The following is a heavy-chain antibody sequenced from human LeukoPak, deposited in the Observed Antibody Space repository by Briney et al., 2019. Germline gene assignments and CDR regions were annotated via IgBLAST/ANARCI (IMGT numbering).Heavy chain of an antibody. V-gene: IGHV4-34*01. CDR2: INYSGST. CDR3: ARGARTPSGYGSRTAGRANWFDP. D-gene: IGHD5-12*01. Sequence: SGTLSLTCAVYGGSFSGYYWSWIRQPPGKGLEWIGEINYSGSTNYNPSLKSRVTISVDTSKNQFSLKLSSVTAADTAVYYCARGARTPSGYGSRTAGRANWFDPWGQGTLVTVSS. J-gene: IGHJ5*02. CDR1: GGSFSGYY.